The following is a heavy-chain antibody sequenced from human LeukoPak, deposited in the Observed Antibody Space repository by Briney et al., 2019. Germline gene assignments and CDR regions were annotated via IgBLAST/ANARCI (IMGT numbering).Heavy chain of an antibody. CDR1: GFTFSSYS. CDR3: ARHVVAVGFDY. Sequence: GVSLRLSCAASGFTFSSYSMKWVRQARGKGRVWVSSITSNRSYILYADAVKGRFTIYRDNAKNCLYLQMNSLRAEDTAVYYCARHVVAVGFDYWGQGTLVTVSS. V-gene: IGHV3-21*01. J-gene: IGHJ4*02. D-gene: IGHD3-22*01. CDR2: ITSNRSYI.